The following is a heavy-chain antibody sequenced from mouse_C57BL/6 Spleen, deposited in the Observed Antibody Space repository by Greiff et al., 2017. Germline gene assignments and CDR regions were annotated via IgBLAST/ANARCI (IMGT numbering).Heavy chain of an antibody. J-gene: IGHJ4*01. D-gene: IGHD1-1*01. CDR2: INPNNGGT. Sequence: EVQLQQSGPELVKPGASVKISCKASGYTFTDYYMNWVKQSHGKSLEWIGDINPNNGGTSYNQKFKGKATLTVDKSSSTAYMELRSLTSEDSAVYYCASGPDYYGSSYYAMGDWGQGTSVTVSS. CDR3: ASGPDYYGSSYYAMGD. V-gene: IGHV1-26*01. CDR1: GYTFTDYY.